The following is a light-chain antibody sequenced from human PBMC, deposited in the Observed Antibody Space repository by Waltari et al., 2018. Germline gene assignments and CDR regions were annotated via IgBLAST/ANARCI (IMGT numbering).Light chain of an antibody. CDR1: QDISNY. J-gene: IGKJ3*01. V-gene: IGKV1-33*01. Sequence: DIQLTQSPSSLSASVGDRVTITCRASQDISNYSNWYQQKPGKAPKLLIYDASNLEIGVPSRFSGSQSGTDFTLTINSLLPEDVATYYCQRYDNLPVFAFGPGTKVDVK. CDR2: DAS. CDR3: QRYDNLPVFA.